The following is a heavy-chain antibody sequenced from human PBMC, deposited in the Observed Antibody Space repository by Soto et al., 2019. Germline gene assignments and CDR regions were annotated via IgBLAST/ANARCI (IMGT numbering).Heavy chain of an antibody. CDR1: GASISSYNY. D-gene: IGHD2-2*01. CDR2: IIYSGDI. Sequence: SETLSLTCNVSGASISSYNYWGWLRQPPGKGLEWIGSIIYSGDIMYNPSLQSRLTLFVDTSKNQFSLKLSSVTAADTAVYFCARPTYCSSSNCNDALDIWSQGTMVTVSS. V-gene: IGHV4-39*01. CDR3: ARPTYCSSSNCNDALDI. J-gene: IGHJ3*02.